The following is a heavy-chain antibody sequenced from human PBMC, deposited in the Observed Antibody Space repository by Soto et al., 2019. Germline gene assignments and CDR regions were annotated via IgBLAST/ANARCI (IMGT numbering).Heavy chain of an antibody. Sequence: LSLTCTVSGGSISSGDYYWSWIRQPPGKGLEWIGYIYYSGSTYYNPSLKSRVTISVDTSKNQFSLKLSSVTAADTAVYYCARAIKGFGVAHYGMDVWGQGTTVTVSS. CDR1: GGSISSGDYY. J-gene: IGHJ6*02. CDR3: ARAIKGFGVAHYGMDV. CDR2: IYYSGST. D-gene: IGHD3-3*01. V-gene: IGHV4-30-4*01.